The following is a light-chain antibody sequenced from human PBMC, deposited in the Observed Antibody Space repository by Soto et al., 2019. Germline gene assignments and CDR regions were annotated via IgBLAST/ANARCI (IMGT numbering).Light chain of an antibody. CDR1: SSDIGIYNY. Sequence: QSVLTQPASVSGSPGQSISISCSGTSSDIGIYNYVSWYQQHPGKAPKLLIYEATIRPSGVSDRFSAYTSGITTSLTISGLQAEDEADYYCSSYTTSNTLVYGTGTKVTVL. V-gene: IGLV2-14*01. CDR3: SSYTTSNTLV. J-gene: IGLJ1*01. CDR2: EAT.